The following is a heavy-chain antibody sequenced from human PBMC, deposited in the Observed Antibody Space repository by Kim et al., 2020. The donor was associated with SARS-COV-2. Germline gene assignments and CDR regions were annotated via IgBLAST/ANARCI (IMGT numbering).Heavy chain of an antibody. CDR2: ISDSGCNT. CDR3: ARRAWGDFGYYFDS. D-gene: IGHD2-2*03. CDR1: GFSFNTYA. V-gene: IGHV3-23*01. J-gene: IGHJ4*02. Sequence: GGSLRLSCAASGFSFNTYAMSWLRQAPGRALEWVSSISDSGCNTYYANSVQGRFTISRDNSDNTLYLQMYSLGAEDTALYYCARRAWGDFGYYFDSWGQGTLVTVSS.